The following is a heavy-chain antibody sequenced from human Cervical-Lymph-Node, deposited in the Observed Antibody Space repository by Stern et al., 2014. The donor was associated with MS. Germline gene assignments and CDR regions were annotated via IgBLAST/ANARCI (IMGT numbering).Heavy chain of an antibody. CDR1: GGTFSSYS. CDR2: IIPIAGVT. J-gene: IGHJ4*02. Sequence: VQLVQSGAEVKKPGSSVKVSCRASGGTFSSYSFIWVRQAPGQGLEWMGRIIPIAGVTTYAQKFQGRVTFTADESTDTVHMDLSSLRSDDTAVYYCARELVYCAGDCSSWGQGTLVTVSS. D-gene: IGHD2-21*02. CDR3: ARELVYCAGDCSS. V-gene: IGHV1-69*04.